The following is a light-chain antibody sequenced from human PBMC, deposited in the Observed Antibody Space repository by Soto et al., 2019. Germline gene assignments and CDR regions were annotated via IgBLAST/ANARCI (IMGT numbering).Light chain of an antibody. V-gene: IGLV2-23*03. CDR2: EGS. CDR3: CSYAVSSTFV. CDR1: SSDVGSYNL. Sequence: QSALTQPASVSGSPGQSITISCTGTSSDVGSYNLVCWYQQHPGKAPKLMIYEGSKRPSGVSNRFSGSKSGNTASLTIYGLQAEDEADYYCCSYAVSSTFVFGGGTKLTVL. J-gene: IGLJ2*01.